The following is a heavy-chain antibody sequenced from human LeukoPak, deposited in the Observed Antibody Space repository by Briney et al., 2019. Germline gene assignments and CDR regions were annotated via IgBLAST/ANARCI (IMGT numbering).Heavy chain of an antibody. Sequence: GGSLRLSCAASGFTFSSYGMNWVRQAPGKGLEWVAVISYDGSNKYYADSVKGRFTISRDNSKNTLYLQMNSLRAEDTAVYYCAKTLRVGYYYYYMDVWGKGTTVTVSS. V-gene: IGHV3-30*18. CDR3: AKTLRVGYYYYYMDV. J-gene: IGHJ6*03. CDR1: GFTFSSYG. D-gene: IGHD1-26*01. CDR2: ISYDGSNK.